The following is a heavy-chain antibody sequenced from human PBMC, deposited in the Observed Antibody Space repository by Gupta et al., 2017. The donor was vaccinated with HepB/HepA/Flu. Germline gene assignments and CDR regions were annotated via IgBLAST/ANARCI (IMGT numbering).Heavy chain of an antibody. V-gene: IGHV4-39*01. D-gene: IGHD5-24*01. CDR3: VTQNRMAKLHS. CDR1: AGSINNNSYY. CDR2: IYYGEQT. J-gene: IGHJ4*02. Sequence: QLLLQESGPGLVKPSETLSLTCTVSAGSINNNSYYWGWIRQPPGKGLEWIGSIYYGEQTAYNPSLKRRVVISVETYKSQFYLRLNSVQAADTAVFYWVTQNRMAKLHSWGRGTLVPVSS.